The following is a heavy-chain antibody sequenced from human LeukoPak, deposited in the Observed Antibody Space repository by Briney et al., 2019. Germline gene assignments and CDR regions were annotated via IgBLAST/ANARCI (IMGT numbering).Heavy chain of an antibody. Sequence: SETLSLTCTVSAGSINNYYWSWIRQPPGRGLEWIGYIYYSGSTNYNPSLKSRVTISVDKSKNQFSLKLSSVTAADTAVYYCARNGGNSDFDYWGQGTLVTVSS. V-gene: IGHV4-59*12. J-gene: IGHJ4*02. CDR1: AGSINNYY. CDR3: ARNGGNSDFDY. CDR2: IYYSGST. D-gene: IGHD4-23*01.